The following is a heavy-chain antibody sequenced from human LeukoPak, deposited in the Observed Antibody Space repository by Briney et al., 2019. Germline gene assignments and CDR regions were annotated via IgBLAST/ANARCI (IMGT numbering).Heavy chain of an antibody. CDR1: GYTFTGYY. CDR3: ATLKSHYGSGRESGRSGVTDY. CDR2: INPNSGGT. Sequence: AASVKVSCKASGYTFTGYYMHWVRQAPGQGLEWMGWINPNSGGTNYAQKFQGRVTMTRDTSISTAYMELSRLRSDDTAVYYCATLKSHYGSGRESGRSGVTDYWGQGTLVTVSS. V-gene: IGHV1-2*02. J-gene: IGHJ4*02. D-gene: IGHD3-10*01.